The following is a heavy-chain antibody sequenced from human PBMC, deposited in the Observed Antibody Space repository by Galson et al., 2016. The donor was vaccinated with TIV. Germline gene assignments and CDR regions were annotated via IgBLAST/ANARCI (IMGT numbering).Heavy chain of an antibody. CDR2: IYHYGRT. J-gene: IGHJ4*02. CDR3: ASERLAGREVDS. Sequence: ETLSLTCTVSGYSIRSDFCWGWIRQPPGKGLEWIGYIYHYGRTYYNPSLESRLNISVDTSKNHFSLKLSSVTAADTAIYYCASERLAGREVDSWGQGALVTVSS. V-gene: IGHV4-38-2*02. CDR1: GYSIRSDFC.